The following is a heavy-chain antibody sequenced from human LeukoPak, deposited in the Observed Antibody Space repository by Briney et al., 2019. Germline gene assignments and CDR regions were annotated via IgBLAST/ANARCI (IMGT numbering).Heavy chain of an antibody. V-gene: IGHV1-69*05. CDR3: ARSTWTTAAAFDI. J-gene: IGHJ3*02. CDR2: IIPIFGTA. D-gene: IGHD4-17*01. Sequence: SVKVSCKASGGTFSSYAISWVRQAPGQGLEWMGGIIPIFGTANYAQKFQGRVTITTDESTSTAYMELSSLRSEDTAVYYCARSTWTTAAAFDIWGQGTMVTVSS. CDR1: GGTFSSYA.